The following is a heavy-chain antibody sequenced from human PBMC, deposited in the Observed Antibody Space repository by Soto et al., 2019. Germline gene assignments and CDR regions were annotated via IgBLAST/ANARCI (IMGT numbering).Heavy chain of an antibody. CDR3: AREHSGYDYGVNYFDY. CDR2: ISSSSSYI. D-gene: IGHD5-12*01. CDR1: GFTFSSYS. Sequence: PGGSLRLSCAASGFTFSSYSMNWVRQAPGKGLEWVSSISSSSSYIYYADSVKGRFTISRDNAKNSLYLQMNSLRAEDTAVYYCAREHSGYDYGVNYFDYWGQGTLVTVSS. V-gene: IGHV3-21*01. J-gene: IGHJ4*02.